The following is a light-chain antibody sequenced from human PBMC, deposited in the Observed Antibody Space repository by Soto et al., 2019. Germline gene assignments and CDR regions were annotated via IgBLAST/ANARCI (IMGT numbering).Light chain of an antibody. CDR2: EVS. CDR1: SSDVGSYNL. CDR3: CSYAGTTTYV. Sequence: QSALTHPASVSGSPGQSITISCTGTSSDVGSYNLVSWYQQHPGKAPKLMIYEVSKRPSGVSNRFSGSKSGNTASLTISGLQDEDEADYYCCSYAGTTTYVFGPGTKLTVL. J-gene: IGLJ1*01. V-gene: IGLV2-23*02.